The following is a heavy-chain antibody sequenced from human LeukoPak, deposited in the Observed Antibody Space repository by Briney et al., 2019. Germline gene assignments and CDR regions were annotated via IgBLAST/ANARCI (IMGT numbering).Heavy chain of an antibody. CDR3: AREALVGASSY. CDR2: IYSGGST. CDR1: GFTVSSNY. Sequence: HPGGSLRLSCAASGFTVSSNYMSWVRQAPGKGLEWVSVIYSGGSTYYADSVKGRFTISRENSKNTLYLQMNSLRAEDTAVYYCAREALVGASSYWGQGTLVTVSS. V-gene: IGHV3-53*01. J-gene: IGHJ4*02. D-gene: IGHD1-26*01.